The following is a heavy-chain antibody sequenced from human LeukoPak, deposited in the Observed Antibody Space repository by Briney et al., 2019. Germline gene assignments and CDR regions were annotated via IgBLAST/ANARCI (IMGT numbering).Heavy chain of an antibody. Sequence: GGSLRLSCAASGFTVSSNYMSWVRQAPGKGLEWVSVIYSGGSTYYADSVKGRFTISRDNSKNTLYLQMNSLRAEDTAVYYCARDRGPSSYYGMDVRGQGTTVTVSS. D-gene: IGHD3-10*01. J-gene: IGHJ6*02. V-gene: IGHV3-66*01. CDR1: GFTVSSNY. CDR2: IYSGGST. CDR3: ARDRGPSSYYGMDV.